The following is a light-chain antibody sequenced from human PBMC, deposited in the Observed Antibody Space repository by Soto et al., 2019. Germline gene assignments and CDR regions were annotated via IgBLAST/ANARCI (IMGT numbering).Light chain of an antibody. CDR3: SSYTTSSTLLYV. Sequence: QSALTQPASVSGSPGQSITISCTGTSSDVGGYNSVSWYQQHPGKAPKLMIYEVSNRPSGVSNPFSGSKSGNTASLTISGLQAEDEAEYYCSSYTTSSTLLYVFGTGTKLTVL. J-gene: IGLJ1*01. CDR1: SSDVGGYNS. V-gene: IGLV2-14*01. CDR2: EVS.